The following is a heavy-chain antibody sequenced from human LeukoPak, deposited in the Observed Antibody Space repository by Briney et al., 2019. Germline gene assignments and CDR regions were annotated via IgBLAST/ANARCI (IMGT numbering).Heavy chain of an antibody. CDR2: IIPIFGTA. V-gene: IGHV1-69*06. CDR3: ARDRSSGWPIGGKYFDY. D-gene: IGHD6-19*01. Sequence: GASVKVSYKASGYTFTSYGISWVRQAPGQGLEWMGGIIPIFGTANYAQKFQGRVTITADKSTSTAYMELSSLRSEDTAVYYCARDRSSGWPIGGKYFDYWGQGTLVTVSS. J-gene: IGHJ4*02. CDR1: GYTFTSYG.